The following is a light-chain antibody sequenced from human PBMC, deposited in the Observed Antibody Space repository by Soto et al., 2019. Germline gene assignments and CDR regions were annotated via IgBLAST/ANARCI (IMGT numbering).Light chain of an antibody. CDR2: GAS. V-gene: IGKV3D-15*01. CDR1: QSVSSN. J-gene: IGKJ4*01. CDR3: RQYNSYPLT. Sequence: EIVMTQSPATLSVSPGERATLSCGASQSVSSNLAWYQQKPGQAPRLLIYGASTRATGIPARFSGSGYGTEFTITISSMQYDDLATYYCRQYNSYPLTFGGGTKVDI.